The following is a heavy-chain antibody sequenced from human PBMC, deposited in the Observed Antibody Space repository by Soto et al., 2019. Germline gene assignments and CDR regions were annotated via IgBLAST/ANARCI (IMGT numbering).Heavy chain of an antibody. CDR1: VFVFSSYE. D-gene: IGHD3-22*01. CDR2: ISSSADTI. V-gene: IGHV3-48*03. Sequence: LRLSCAASVFVFSSYEMNCVRQAPFKGLDWISYISSSADTIYSEDSVKGRFTISRDNAKNSLCLQMNSLRAEDTAVYYCARGRFEDYYDSSGYLGPGMDVWGQGTTVTVSS. J-gene: IGHJ6*02. CDR3: ARGRFEDYYDSSGYLGPGMDV.